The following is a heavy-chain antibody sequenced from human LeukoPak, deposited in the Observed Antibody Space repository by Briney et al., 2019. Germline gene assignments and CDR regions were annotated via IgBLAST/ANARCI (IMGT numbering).Heavy chain of an antibody. CDR3: ARSSRSGTTSGTYGYFDL. V-gene: IGHV3-48*04. CDR2: ISSSSSTI. D-gene: IGHD2/OR15-2a*01. Sequence: GGSLRLSCAASGFTFSSYSMNWVRQAPGKGLEWVSYISSSSSTIYYADSVKGRFTISRDNAKNSLYLQMNSLRAEDTDTAVYYCARSSRSGTTSGTYGYFDLWGRGTLVTVSS. CDR1: GFTFSSYS. J-gene: IGHJ2*01.